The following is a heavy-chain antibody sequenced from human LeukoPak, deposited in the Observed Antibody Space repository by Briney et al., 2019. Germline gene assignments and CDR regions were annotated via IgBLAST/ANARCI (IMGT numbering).Heavy chain of an antibody. D-gene: IGHD5-18*01. V-gene: IGHV1-24*01. Sequence: ASVKVSCKVSGYTLTELSTHWVRQAPGKGLEWMGGFDPEDGETIYAQKFQGRVTMTEDTSTDTAYMELSSLRSEDTAVYYCATVGTYSYGYFAAFDIWGQGTMVTVSS. J-gene: IGHJ3*02. CDR1: GYTLTELS. CDR2: FDPEDGET. CDR3: ATVGTYSYGYFAAFDI.